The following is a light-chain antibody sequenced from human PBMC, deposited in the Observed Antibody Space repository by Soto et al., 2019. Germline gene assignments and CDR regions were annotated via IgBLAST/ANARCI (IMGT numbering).Light chain of an antibody. CDR2: DVS. CDR3: SSYTSSSTHVV. V-gene: IGLV2-14*01. CDR1: SSDVGGYNY. J-gene: IGLJ2*01. Sequence: QSALTQPASVSGSPGPSITISCTGTSSDVGGYNYVSWYQQHPGKAPKLIIYDVSNRPSGVSNRFSGPKSGNTASLTISGLQAEDEADYYCSSYTSSSTHVVFGGGTQLTV.